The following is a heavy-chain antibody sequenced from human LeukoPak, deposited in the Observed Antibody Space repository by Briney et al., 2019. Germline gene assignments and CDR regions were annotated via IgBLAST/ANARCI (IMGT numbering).Heavy chain of an antibody. CDR1: GGSFSGYY. V-gene: IGHV4-34*01. CDR3: ARDSSGYSLFDY. J-gene: IGHJ4*02. D-gene: IGHD3-22*01. Sequence: TSETLSLTCAVYGGSFSGYYWSWIRQPPGKGLEWIGEINHSGSTNYNPSLKSRVTISVDTSKNQFSLKLSSVTAADTAVYYCARDSSGYSLFDYWGQGTLVTVSS. CDR2: INHSGST.